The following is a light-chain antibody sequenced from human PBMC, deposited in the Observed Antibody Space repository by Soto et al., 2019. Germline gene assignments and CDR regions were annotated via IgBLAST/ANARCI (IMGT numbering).Light chain of an antibody. Sequence: EVVMTQSTATLSVSPGERATLSCRASQSVSSNYLAWYQQRPGQAPRLLIYGASSRATGIPDRFSGSGSGTDFTLTISRLEPEDFAVYYCQQYGGSLLTFGGGTKVDIK. J-gene: IGKJ4*01. CDR3: QQYGGSLLT. V-gene: IGKV3-20*01. CDR2: GAS. CDR1: QSVSSNY.